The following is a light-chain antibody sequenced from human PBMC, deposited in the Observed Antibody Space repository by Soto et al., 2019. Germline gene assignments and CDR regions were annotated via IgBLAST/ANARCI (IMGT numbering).Light chain of an antibody. J-gene: IGLJ3*02. CDR1: XXXVGGYNY. V-gene: IGLV2-14*03. CDR2: DVS. Sequence: QSAXTQPASVSGXXXXSXXXXXXGXXXXVGGYNYVSWFQHHPGKAPKLIIYDVSNRPSGVSNRFSGSKSGSTASLTISGLQAGDEADYYCNSYTSSSTWVFGGGTKLTVL. CDR3: NSYTSSSTWV.